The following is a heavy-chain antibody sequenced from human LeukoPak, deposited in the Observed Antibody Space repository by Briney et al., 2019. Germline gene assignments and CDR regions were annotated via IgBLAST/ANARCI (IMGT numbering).Heavy chain of an antibody. D-gene: IGHD2-2*01. CDR3: ASYCSSTSCYGGGAY. Sequence: SETLSLTCTVSGGSISSSSYYWGWIRQPPGKGLEWIGTIYYTGSTYYNPSLKSRVNISVDTSENQFSLKLSSVTAADTAVYYCASYCSSTSCYGGGAYWGQGTLVTVSS. J-gene: IGHJ4*02. V-gene: IGHV4-39*01. CDR1: GGSISSSSYY. CDR2: IYYTGST.